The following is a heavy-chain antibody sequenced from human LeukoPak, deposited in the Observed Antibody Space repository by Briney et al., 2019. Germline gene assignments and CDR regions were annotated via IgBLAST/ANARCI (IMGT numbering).Heavy chain of an antibody. D-gene: IGHD3-22*01. V-gene: IGHV4-39*01. CDR2: IYYSGST. J-gene: IGHJ4*02. CDR1: GGSISSGSYY. CDR3: ARQGSLGTSGYYY. Sequence: PSQTLSLTCTVSGGSISSGSYYWSWIRQPPGKGLEWIGSIYYSGSTYYNPSLKSRVTISVDTSKDQFSLKLSSVTAADTAVYYCARQGSLGTSGYYYWGQGTLVTVSS.